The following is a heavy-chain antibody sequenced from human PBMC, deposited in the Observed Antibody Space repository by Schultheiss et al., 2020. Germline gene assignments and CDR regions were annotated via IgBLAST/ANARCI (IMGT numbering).Heavy chain of an antibody. CDR3: ARSWVGATLFDY. V-gene: IGHV3-74*03. D-gene: IGHD1-26*01. J-gene: IGHJ4*02. CDR2: INSEGSST. CDR1: GFTFSSYW. Sequence: GGSMRLPCAASGFTFSSYWMHWVRQVPGKGLVWVSRINSEGSSTKYADSVKGRFTISRDNAKKTLYLQMNYLRAEDTAVYYCARSWVGATLFDYWGQGTLVTVSS.